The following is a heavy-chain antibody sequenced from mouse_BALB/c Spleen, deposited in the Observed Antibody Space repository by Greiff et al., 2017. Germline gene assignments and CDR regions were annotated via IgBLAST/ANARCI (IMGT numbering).Heavy chain of an antibody. J-gene: IGHJ2*01. CDR3: ARGVPRPFDY. Sequence: QVQLQQSGAELARPGASVKLYCKASGYTFTDYYINWVKQRTGQGLEWIGEIYPGSGNTYYNEKFKGKATLTADKSSSTAYMQLSSLTSEDSAVYFCARGVPRPFDYWGQGTTLTVSS. D-gene: IGHD2-14*01. V-gene: IGHV1-77*01. CDR1: GYTFTDYY. CDR2: IYPGSGNT.